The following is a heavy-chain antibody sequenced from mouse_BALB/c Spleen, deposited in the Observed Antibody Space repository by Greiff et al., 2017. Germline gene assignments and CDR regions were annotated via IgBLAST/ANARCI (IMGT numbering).Heavy chain of an antibody. V-gene: IGHV5-6-5*01. CDR2: ISSGGST. CDR3: ARVGTTVEDAMDY. Sequence: EVQLVESGGGLVKPGGSLKLSCAASGFTFSSYAMSWVRQTPEKRLEWVASISSGGSTYYPDSVKGRFTISRDNARNILYLQMSSLRSEDTAMYYCARVGTTVEDAMDYWGQGTSVTVSS. D-gene: IGHD1-1*01. J-gene: IGHJ4*01. CDR1: GFTFSSYA.